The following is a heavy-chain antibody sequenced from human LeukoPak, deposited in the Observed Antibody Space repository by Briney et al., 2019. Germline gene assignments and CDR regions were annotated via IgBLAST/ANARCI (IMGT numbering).Heavy chain of an antibody. Sequence: SETLSPACTVSGGSISSYYWTWIRQPAGEGLEWIGRITNRQGTNYNPSLKSRVTMSVDPSKNQFFLKLTSVTAADTAVYYCAREGRPASPEYWGQGTLVTVSS. CDR1: GGSISSYY. CDR2: ITNRQGT. CDR3: AREGRPASPEY. V-gene: IGHV4-4*07. J-gene: IGHJ4*02. D-gene: IGHD6-6*01.